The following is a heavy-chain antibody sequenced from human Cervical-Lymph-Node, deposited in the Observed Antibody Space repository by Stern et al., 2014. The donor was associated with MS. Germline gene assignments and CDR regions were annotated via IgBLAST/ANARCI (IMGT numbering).Heavy chain of an antibody. Sequence: QVQLQQSGAEVKKPGSSVKVSCKASGGTFSSYAISWVQQAPGQGLEWMGRIIPLLGIANYARKFQGRVTITADKSTSTADMDLSSLRAEDTAVYYCARGGGDSSGWYRYYFDYWGQGTLVTVSS. D-gene: IGHD6-19*01. J-gene: IGHJ4*02. V-gene: IGHV1-69*04. CDR2: IIPLLGIA. CDR3: ARGGGDSSGWYRYYFDY. CDR1: GGTFSSYA.